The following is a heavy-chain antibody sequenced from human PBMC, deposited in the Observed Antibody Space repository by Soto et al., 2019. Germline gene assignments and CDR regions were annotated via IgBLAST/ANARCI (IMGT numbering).Heavy chain of an antibody. CDR1: GFTFSSYG. Sequence: GSLRLSCAASGFTFSSYGMHWVRQAPGKGLEWVAVIWYDGSNKYYADSVKGRFTISRDNSKNTLYLQMNSLRAEDTAVYYCASGCSSTSCYILDPWGQGTLVTVSS. V-gene: IGHV3-33*01. CDR2: IWYDGSNK. CDR3: ASGCSSTSCYILDP. J-gene: IGHJ5*02. D-gene: IGHD2-2*02.